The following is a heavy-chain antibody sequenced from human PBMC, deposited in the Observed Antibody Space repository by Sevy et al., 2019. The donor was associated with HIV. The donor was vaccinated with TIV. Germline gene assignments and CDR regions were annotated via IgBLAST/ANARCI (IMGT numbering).Heavy chain of an antibody. V-gene: IGHV3-30*02. CDR3: TKHTAAAGVGGFDY. Sequence: GGSLRLSCTASGFTFSDYGMHWVRQAPGKGLDWVAFIWYDGTDTYYTDSVKGRFTISRDNSENKLFLQMNSLRPEDTAVYYCTKHTAAAGVGGFDYWGRGTMVTVSS. J-gene: IGHJ4*02. CDR2: IWYDGTDT. CDR1: GFTFSDYG. D-gene: IGHD6-13*01.